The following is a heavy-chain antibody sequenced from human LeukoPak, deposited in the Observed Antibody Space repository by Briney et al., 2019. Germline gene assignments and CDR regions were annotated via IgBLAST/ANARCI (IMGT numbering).Heavy chain of an antibody. CDR1: GFTFSSYS. J-gene: IGHJ4*02. Sequence: AGGSLRLSCAASGFTFSSYSMNWVRQAPGKGLEWVSAISGSGGSTYYADSVKGRFTISRDNSKNTLYLQMNSLRAEDTAVYYCAKHRAYSSGWYYYFDYWGQGTLVTVSS. V-gene: IGHV3-23*01. CDR2: ISGSGGST. D-gene: IGHD6-19*01. CDR3: AKHRAYSSGWYYYFDY.